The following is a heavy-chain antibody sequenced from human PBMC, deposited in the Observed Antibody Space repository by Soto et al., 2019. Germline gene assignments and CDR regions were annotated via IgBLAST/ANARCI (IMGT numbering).Heavy chain of an antibody. CDR1: GYTFTSYD. CDR3: SKYSGGPTTPAA. J-gene: IGHJ5*02. V-gene: IGHV1-3*01. D-gene: IGHD1-26*01. Sequence: ASVKVSCKASGYTFTSYDMHWVRQAPGQRLEWMGWINAGNGNTKYSQKFQGRVTITRDTSASTAYMELNSLKTEDTAMYYCSKYSGGPTTPAALGQGTLVTVSS. CDR2: INAGNGNT.